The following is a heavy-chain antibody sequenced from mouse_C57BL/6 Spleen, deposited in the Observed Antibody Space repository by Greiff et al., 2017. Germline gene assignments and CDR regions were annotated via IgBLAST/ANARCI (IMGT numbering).Heavy chain of an antibody. Sequence: EVQLVESGGGLVQPGGSLKLSCAASGFTFSDYYMYWVRQTPEKRLEWVAYISNGGGSTYYPDTVKGRFTISRDNAKNTLYLQMSRLKSEDTAMYYCARGIYYYGSSPMDYWGQGTSVTVSS. J-gene: IGHJ4*01. CDR1: GFTFSDYY. CDR2: ISNGGGST. D-gene: IGHD1-1*01. V-gene: IGHV5-12*01. CDR3: ARGIYYYGSSPMDY.